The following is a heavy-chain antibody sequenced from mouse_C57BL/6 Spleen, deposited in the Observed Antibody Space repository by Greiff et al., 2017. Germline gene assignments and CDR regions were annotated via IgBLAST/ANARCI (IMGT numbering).Heavy chain of an antibody. CDR3: ARHANESFITTEGYFDV. CDR2: FYPGSGSI. V-gene: IGHV1-62-2*01. CDR1: GYTFTEYT. D-gene: IGHD1-1*01. J-gene: IGHJ1*03. Sequence: QVHVKQSGAELVKPGASVKLSCKASGYTFTEYTIHWVKQRSGQGLEWIGWFYPGSGSIKNNEKFKDKATLTADKSSSTVYMELSRLTSEDSAVYFCARHANESFITTEGYFDVWGTGTTVTVSS.